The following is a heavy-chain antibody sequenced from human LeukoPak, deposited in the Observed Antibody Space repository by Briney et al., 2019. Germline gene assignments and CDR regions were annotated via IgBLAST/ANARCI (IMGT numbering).Heavy chain of an antibody. CDR3: ARDKIVGATHFDY. V-gene: IGHV3-7*01. J-gene: IGHJ4*02. CDR1: GFTFSNYW. D-gene: IGHD1-26*01. Sequence: AGGSLRLSCAASGFTFSNYWMSWVRQTPGKGLEWVANIKQDGSEKYYVDSVKGRFTISRDNAKNSLYLQMNSLGAEDTAVYYCARDKIVGATHFDYWDQGTLVTVSS. CDR2: IKQDGSEK.